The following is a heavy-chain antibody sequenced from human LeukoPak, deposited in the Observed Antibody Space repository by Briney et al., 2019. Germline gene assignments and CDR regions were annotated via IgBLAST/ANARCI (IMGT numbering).Heavy chain of an antibody. Sequence: GGSLRLSCAASGFTFSKYWMLWVRQAPGKGLESVSRINTDGSGTTYADSVKGRFTVSRDNAHKTMFLQVNSVRDEDTAVYYFATKQWLSPPLESWGQGTPVTVSS. J-gene: IGHJ1*01. CDR1: GFTFSKYW. V-gene: IGHV3-74*01. D-gene: IGHD6-19*01. CDR2: INTDGSGT. CDR3: ATKQWLSPPLES.